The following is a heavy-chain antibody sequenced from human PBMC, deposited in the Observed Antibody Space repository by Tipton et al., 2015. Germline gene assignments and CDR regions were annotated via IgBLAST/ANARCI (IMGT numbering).Heavy chain of an antibody. CDR2: YYYTGVT. D-gene: IGHD6-19*01. Sequence: TLSLTCTVSGGSISVSSVYWGWIRQSPGKGLEWIGSYYYTGVTYYNPSLKSRVTISEDTSKNQFSLKLNSVTAADAAMYYCASRDWLLHHFDYWGQGTLVTVSS. CDR3: ASRDWLLHHFDY. V-gene: IGHV4-39*01. CDR1: GGSISVSSVY. J-gene: IGHJ4*02.